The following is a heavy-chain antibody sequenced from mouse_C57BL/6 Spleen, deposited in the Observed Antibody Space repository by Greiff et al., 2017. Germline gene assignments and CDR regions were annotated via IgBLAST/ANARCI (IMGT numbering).Heavy chain of an antibody. J-gene: IGHJ3*01. CDR2: IYPGSGST. Sequence: QVHVKQPGAELVKPGASVKMSCKASGYTFTSYWITWVKQRPGQGLEWIGDIYPGSGSTNYNEKFKSKATLTVDTSSSTAYMQLSSLTSEDSAVYYCAREEDDYDGAWFAYWGQGTLVTVSA. CDR3: AREEDDYDGAWFAY. CDR1: GYTFTSYW. D-gene: IGHD2-4*01. V-gene: IGHV1-55*01.